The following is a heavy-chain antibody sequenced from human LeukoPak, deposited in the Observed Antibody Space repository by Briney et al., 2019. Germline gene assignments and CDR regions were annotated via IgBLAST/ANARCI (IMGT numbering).Heavy chain of an antibody. CDR1: GYPISSAYY. CDR3: ARVLNDYGGNSHIDY. CDR2: MYHSGST. D-gene: IGHD4-23*01. J-gene: IGHJ4*02. V-gene: IGHV4-38-2*02. Sequence: SEPLSLPCSVSGYPISSAYYWGWIRQPPGKGLEWIGTMYHSGSTNYNPSLKSRVTISVDTSKNQFSLKLSSVTAADTAVYYCARVLNDYGGNSHIDYWGQGTLVTVSS.